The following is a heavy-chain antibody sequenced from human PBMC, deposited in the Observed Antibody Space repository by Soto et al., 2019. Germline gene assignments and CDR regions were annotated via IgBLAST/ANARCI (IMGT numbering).Heavy chain of an antibody. CDR1: GYTFTSYA. CDR3: ARAPSGRYSPFNY. J-gene: IGHJ4*02. D-gene: IGHD1-26*01. CDR2: INAGNGNT. V-gene: IGHV1-3*01. Sequence: QVQLVQSGAEVKKPGASVKVSCKASGYTFTSYAMHWVRQAPGQRLEWMGWINAGNGNTKYSQKFQGRVTITRDTPANTAYMELSSLRSEDTAVYYCARAPSGRYSPFNYWGQGTLVTVSS.